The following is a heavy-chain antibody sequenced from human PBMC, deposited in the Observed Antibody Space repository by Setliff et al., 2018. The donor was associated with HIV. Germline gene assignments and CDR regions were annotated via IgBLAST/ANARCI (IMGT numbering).Heavy chain of an antibody. CDR3: ASAGAWQRNALDI. CDR1: GYIFTGYY. CDR2: INPNSGGT. J-gene: IGHJ3*02. V-gene: IGHV1-2*06. Sequence: ASVKVSCKASGYIFTGYYIHRVRQAPGQGLEWMGRINPNSGGTNYAQKFQGRVTMTRDTSTSTVYMELSSLRSEDTAVYYCASAGAWQRNALDIWGQGTMVTVSS. D-gene: IGHD5-12*01.